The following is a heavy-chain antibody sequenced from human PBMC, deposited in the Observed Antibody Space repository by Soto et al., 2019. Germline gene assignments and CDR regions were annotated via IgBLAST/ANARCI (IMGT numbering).Heavy chain of an antibody. CDR2: ISSSSSYI. J-gene: IGHJ3*02. CDR1: GFTFSSYS. CDR3: ARDGDYVWGSYRWSDAFDI. Sequence: EVQLVESGGGLVKPGGSLRLSCAASGFTFSSYSMNWVRQAPGKGLEWVSSISSSSSYIYYADSVKGRFTISRDNAKNSLYLHMNSLRAEDTAEYYCARDGDYVWGSYRWSDAFDIWGQGTMVTVSS. V-gene: IGHV3-21*01. D-gene: IGHD3-16*02.